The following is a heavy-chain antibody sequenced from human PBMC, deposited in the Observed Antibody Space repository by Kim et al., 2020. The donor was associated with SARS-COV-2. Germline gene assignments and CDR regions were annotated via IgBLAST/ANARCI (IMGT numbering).Heavy chain of an antibody. V-gene: IGHV4-59*01. CDR3: ARSTHYDILTGCSV. D-gene: IGHD3-9*01. Sequence: NPSLKSRVTISVDTSKNQFSLKLSSVTAADTAVYYCARSTHYDILTGCSVWGQGTLVTVSS. J-gene: IGHJ4*02.